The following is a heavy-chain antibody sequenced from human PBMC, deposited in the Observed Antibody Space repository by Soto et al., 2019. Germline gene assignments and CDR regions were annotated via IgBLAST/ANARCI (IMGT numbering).Heavy chain of an antibody. Sequence: GESLKISCKGSGYSFTSYWIGWVRQMPGKGLEWMGIIYPGDSDTRYSPSFQGQVTISADKSISTAYLQWSSLKASDTAMYYCARHGDIGGYTKGRGKPAANSIHYYYYYMDVWGKGTTVTVSS. V-gene: IGHV5-51*01. CDR1: GYSFTSYW. J-gene: IGHJ6*03. CDR2: IYPGDSDT. CDR3: ARHGDIGGYTKGRGKPAANSIHYYYYYMDV. D-gene: IGHD2-2*01.